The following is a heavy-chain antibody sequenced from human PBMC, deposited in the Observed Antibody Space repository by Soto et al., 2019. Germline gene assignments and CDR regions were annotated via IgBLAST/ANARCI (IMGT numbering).Heavy chain of an antibody. CDR3: ATDQLGGGSPDC. Sequence: ASVKVSFKVAGNTLIELSMHWVRQAPGKGLEWMGGFDPGDGETIYAQKFQGRVSMTEETSTDTAYMELTSLRSDDTAVYYCATDQLGGGSPDCWGQGTLVTVSS. J-gene: IGHJ4*02. CDR1: GNTLIELS. CDR2: FDPGDGET. V-gene: IGHV1-24*01. D-gene: IGHD5-12*01.